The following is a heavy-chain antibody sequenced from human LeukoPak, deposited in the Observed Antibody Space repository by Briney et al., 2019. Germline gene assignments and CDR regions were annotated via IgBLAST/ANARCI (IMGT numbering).Heavy chain of an antibody. J-gene: IGHJ4*02. CDR3: ARGPLGYFDY. Sequence: GGSLRLSCAASGFTFSSYSMNWVRQAPGKGLVWVSSISSSSYIYYADSVKGRFTISRDNAKNSLYLQMNSLRAEDTAVYYCARGPLGYFDYWGQGTLVTVSS. V-gene: IGHV3-21*01. CDR1: GFTFSSYS. CDR2: ISSSSYI.